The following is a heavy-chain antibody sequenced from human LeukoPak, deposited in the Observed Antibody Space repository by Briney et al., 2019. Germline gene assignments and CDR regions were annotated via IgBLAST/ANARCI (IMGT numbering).Heavy chain of an antibody. Sequence: SETLSLTCTVSGGSISSSSYYWDWIRQPPGKGLEWIGSIHYSGSTYYNPSLKSRVSIFVDTSKSQFSLKLSSVTAADTALYYCAGQYCSGTSCYLDYWGRGNLVTVSS. CDR1: GGSISSSSYY. J-gene: IGHJ4*02. D-gene: IGHD2-2*01. CDR3: AGQYCSGTSCYLDY. CDR2: IHYSGST. V-gene: IGHV4-39*01.